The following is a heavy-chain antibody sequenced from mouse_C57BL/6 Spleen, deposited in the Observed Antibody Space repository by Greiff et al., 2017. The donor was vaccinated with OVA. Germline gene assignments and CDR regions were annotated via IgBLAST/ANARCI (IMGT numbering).Heavy chain of an antibody. CDR2: INPNNGGT. V-gene: IGHV1-26*01. D-gene: IGHD3-2*02. Sequence: VQLQQSGPELVKPGASVKISCKASGYTFTDYYMNWVKQSPGKSLEWIGDINPNNGGTSYNQKFKGKATLTVDKSSSTAYMELRSLTSEDSAVYYCARWDSSGSLDYWGQGTTLTVSS. CDR1: GYTFTDYY. J-gene: IGHJ2*01. CDR3: ARWDSSGSLDY.